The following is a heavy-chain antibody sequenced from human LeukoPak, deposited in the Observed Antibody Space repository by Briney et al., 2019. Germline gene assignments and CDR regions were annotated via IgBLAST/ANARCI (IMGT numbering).Heavy chain of an antibody. CDR2: ISGSGGST. Sequence: PGGSLRLSCAASGFTCSSYAMSWVRQAPGKGLEWVSAISGSGGSTYYADSVKGRFTISRDNSKNTLYLQMNSLRAEDTAVYYCAKAYPPLYYDFWSGYYTGDAFDIWGQGTMVTVSS. J-gene: IGHJ3*02. V-gene: IGHV3-23*01. CDR3: AKAYPPLYYDFWSGYYTGDAFDI. D-gene: IGHD3-3*01. CDR1: GFTCSSYA.